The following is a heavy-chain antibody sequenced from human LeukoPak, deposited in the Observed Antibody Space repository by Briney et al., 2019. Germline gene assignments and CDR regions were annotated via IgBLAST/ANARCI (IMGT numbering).Heavy chain of an antibody. J-gene: IGHJ4*02. V-gene: IGHV1-46*01. CDR1: GYTFTGYY. D-gene: IGHD3-9*01. CDR3: ARDYDILTGYYHFDY. CDR2: INPSGGST. Sequence: ASVKVSCKASGYTFTGYYMHWVRQAPGQGLEWMGIINPSGGSTSYAQKFQGRVTMTRDTSTSTVYMELSSLRSEDTAVYYCARDYDILTGYYHFDYWGQGTLVTVSS.